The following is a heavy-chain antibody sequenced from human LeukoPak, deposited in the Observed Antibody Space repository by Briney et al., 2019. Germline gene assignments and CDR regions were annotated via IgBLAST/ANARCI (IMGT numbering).Heavy chain of an antibody. CDR2: ISTYNGNT. CDR1: GYTFTNYG. CDR3: ARGGVSNSWYRTPDY. D-gene: IGHD6-13*01. J-gene: IGHJ4*02. Sequence: GASVKVSCKASGYTFTNYGLSWARQAPGQGLEWMGWISTYNGNTNYAQKFRGRVTMTTDTSTSTGYMEMRSLRSDDTAVYYCARGGVSNSWYRTPDYWGQGTLVTVSS. V-gene: IGHV1-18*01.